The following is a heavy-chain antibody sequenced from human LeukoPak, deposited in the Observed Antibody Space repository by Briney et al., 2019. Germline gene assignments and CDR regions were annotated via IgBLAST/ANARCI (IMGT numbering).Heavy chain of an antibody. J-gene: IGHJ3*02. CDR3: ARDSSSSGGAFDI. V-gene: IGHV3-21*01. Sequence: GGSLRLSCAASGFTFSSYSMNWVRQAPGKGLEWVSSISTRSTYIYYTDSVKGRFTISRDNAKNSLYLQMNSLRAEDTAVYYCARDSSSSGGAFDIWGQGTMVTVSS. D-gene: IGHD6-13*01. CDR1: GFTFSSYS. CDR2: ISTRSTYI.